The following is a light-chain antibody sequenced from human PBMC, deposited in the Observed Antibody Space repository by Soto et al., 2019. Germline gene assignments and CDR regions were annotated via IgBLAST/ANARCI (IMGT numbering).Light chain of an antibody. CDR1: QSVTSSY. J-gene: IGKJ4*01. V-gene: IGKV3-20*01. CDR3: QQYGRSPLT. CDR2: GAP. Sequence: EIGLTQSPGTLSLAPGERATLACRASQSVTSSYLAWYQQKPGQAPRLLIYGAPSRATGIPDRFSGSGSGTHFPLTISRLGPEDFAVYYCQQYGRSPLTFGGGTKVEIK.